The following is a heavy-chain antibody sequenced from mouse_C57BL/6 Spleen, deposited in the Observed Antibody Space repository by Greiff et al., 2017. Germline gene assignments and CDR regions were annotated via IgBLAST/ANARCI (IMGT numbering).Heavy chain of an antibody. CDR3: ARGHYYGSSYEGYFDV. Sequence: QVQLQQSGPELVKPGASVKISCKASGYAFSSSWMNWVKQRPGKGLEWIGRIYPGDGDTNYNGKFKGKATLTADKSSSTAYMQLSSLTSEDSAVYFCARGHYYGSSYEGYFDVWGTGTTVTVSS. CDR1: GYAFSSSW. CDR2: IYPGDGDT. D-gene: IGHD1-1*01. V-gene: IGHV1-82*01. J-gene: IGHJ1*03.